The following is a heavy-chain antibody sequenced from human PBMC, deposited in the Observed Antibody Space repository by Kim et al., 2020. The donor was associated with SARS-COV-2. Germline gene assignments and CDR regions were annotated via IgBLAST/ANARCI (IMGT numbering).Heavy chain of an antibody. Sequence: GGSLRLSCAASGFTFSSYAISWVRQAPGKGLEWVSAISGSGRTTYYADSVKGRFTISRDNSRNTLYLQMDSLGAEDTAVYYCSKDPNLITVVVVDEDGFDIWGHGTMVTVSS. J-gene: IGHJ3*02. CDR3: SKDPNLITVVVVDEDGFDI. D-gene: IGHD3-22*01. CDR2: ISGSGRTT. CDR1: GFTFSSYA. V-gene: IGHV3-23*01.